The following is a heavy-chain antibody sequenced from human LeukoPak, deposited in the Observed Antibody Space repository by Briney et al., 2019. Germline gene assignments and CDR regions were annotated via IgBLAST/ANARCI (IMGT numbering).Heavy chain of an antibody. CDR1: GFTFSSHG. V-gene: IGHV3-23*01. CDR2: ISGNGGTT. Sequence: TGGSLRLSCAASGFTFSSHGMSWVRQAPGKGLEWVSGISGNGGTTYYADSVKGRFTISRDSSNNTLYLQMNSLKVEDTALYYCAKRSSLYDYWGQGTLVTVSS. J-gene: IGHJ4*02. CDR3: AKRSSLYDY. D-gene: IGHD3-3*01.